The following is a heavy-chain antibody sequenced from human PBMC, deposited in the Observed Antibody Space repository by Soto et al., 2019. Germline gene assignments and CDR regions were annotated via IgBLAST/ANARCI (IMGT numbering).Heavy chain of an antibody. CDR3: ARSHLRLYYFDY. D-gene: IGHD4-17*01. Sequence: GGSLRLSCASSGFTFSSYSMNLVRQAPGKGLEWVSSISSSSSYIYYADSVKGRFTISRDNAKNSLYLQMNSLRAEDTAVYYCARSHLRLYYFDYWGQGTLVTVSS. CDR1: GFTFSSYS. V-gene: IGHV3-21*01. CDR2: ISSSSSYI. J-gene: IGHJ4*02.